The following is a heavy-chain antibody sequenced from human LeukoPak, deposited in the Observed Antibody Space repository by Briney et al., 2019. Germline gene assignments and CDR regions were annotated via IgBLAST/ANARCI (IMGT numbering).Heavy chain of an antibody. D-gene: IGHD3-10*01. Sequence: SETLSLTCTVSGGSISSGSYYWSWIRQPAGQGLEYIGRMYTSGSTNYNPSLKSRVTISVDTSRNQFSLKLSSVTAADTAVYYCARGLWFGDENPPYFDYWGQGILVTVSS. CDR3: ARGLWFGDENPPYFDY. CDR2: MYTSGST. V-gene: IGHV4-61*02. J-gene: IGHJ4*02. CDR1: GGSISSGSYY.